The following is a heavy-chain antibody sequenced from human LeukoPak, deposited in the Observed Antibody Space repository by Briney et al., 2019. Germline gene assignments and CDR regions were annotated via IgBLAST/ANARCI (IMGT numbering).Heavy chain of an antibody. J-gene: IGHJ4*02. Sequence: TGGSLRLSCAASGFTFITYSMNWVRQAPEKGLEWVSSIRSTGNYIYYADSVKGRFTISRDNSKNTLYLQMNSLRAEDTAVYYCAKGGEDIVVVPAANFDYWGQGTLVTVSS. CDR2: IRSTGNYI. CDR3: AKGGEDIVVVPAANFDY. CDR1: GFTFITYS. V-gene: IGHV3-21*04. D-gene: IGHD2-2*01.